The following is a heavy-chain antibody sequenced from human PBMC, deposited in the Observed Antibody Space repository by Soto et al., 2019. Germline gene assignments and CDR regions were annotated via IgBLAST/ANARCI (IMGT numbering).Heavy chain of an antibody. CDR1: GGSISSYY. CDR2: IYYSGST. CDR3: ARGKIGGAPGAFDP. D-gene: IGHD1-26*01. Sequence: QVQLQESGPGLVKPSETLSLTCTVSGGSISSYYWSWIRQPPGKGLEWIGYIYYSGSTNYNPSLKRRVTISVDTSKNQFSLKLSSVTAADAAVYYCARGKIGGAPGAFDPWGQGTLVTVSS. V-gene: IGHV4-59*01. J-gene: IGHJ5*02.